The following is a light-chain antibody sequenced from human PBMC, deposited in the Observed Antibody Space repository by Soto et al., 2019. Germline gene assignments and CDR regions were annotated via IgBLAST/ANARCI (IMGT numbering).Light chain of an antibody. CDR2: DTS. CDR3: LLSYSGALHV. CDR1: TGAVTSGHY. Sequence: QAVVTQEPSLTVSPGGTVTLTCGSSTGAVTSGHYPYWFQQKPGQAPRTLIYDTSNKHSWTPARFSGSLLGGKAALTLSGAQPEDEAEYYCLLSYSGALHVFGTGTKVTVL. J-gene: IGLJ1*01. V-gene: IGLV7-46*01.